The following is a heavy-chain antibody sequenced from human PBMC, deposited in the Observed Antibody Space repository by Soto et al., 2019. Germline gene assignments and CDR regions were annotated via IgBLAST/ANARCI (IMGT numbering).Heavy chain of an antibody. Sequence: QVQLVESGGGVVQPGRSLRLSCAASGFTFSTYGMHWVRQAPGKGLEWVAVISFDGSNKYHADSVKGRSTISRDNSKNTLYLQMNGLRAEDKAVYYCAKGSFGAAGSFDLWGRGTLVTVSS. CDR2: ISFDGSNK. CDR3: AKGSFGAAGSFDL. D-gene: IGHD3-16*01. J-gene: IGHJ2*01. CDR1: GFTFSTYG. V-gene: IGHV3-30*18.